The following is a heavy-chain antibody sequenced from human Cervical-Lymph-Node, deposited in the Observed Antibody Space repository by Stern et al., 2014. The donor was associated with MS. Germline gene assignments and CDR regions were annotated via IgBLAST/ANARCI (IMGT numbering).Heavy chain of an antibody. CDR3: AKAAMVRGGDYYYYGMDV. J-gene: IGHJ6*02. CDR2: IRWNSGSI. Sequence: EVQLEESGGGLVQPGRSLRLSCAASGFTFDDYAMHWVRQAPGKGLEWVSGIRWNSGSIGYADSVKGRFTISRDNAKNSLYLQMNSLRAEDTALYYCAKAAMVRGGDYYYYGMDVWGQGTTVTVSS. D-gene: IGHD3-10*01. CDR1: GFTFDDYA. V-gene: IGHV3-9*01.